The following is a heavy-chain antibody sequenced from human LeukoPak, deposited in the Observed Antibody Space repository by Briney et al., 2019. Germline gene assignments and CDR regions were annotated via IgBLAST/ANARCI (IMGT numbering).Heavy chain of an antibody. CDR2: ISYDGSNK. J-gene: IGHJ3*02. V-gene: IGHV3-30-3*01. CDR1: GFTFSSYA. Sequence: QAGGSLRLSCAASGFTFSSYAMHWVRQAPGKGLEWVAVISYDGSNKYYADSVKGRFTISRDNSKNTLYLQMNSLRAEDTAVYYCARVYDSSGRAMFDAFDIWGQGTMVTVSS. CDR3: ARVYDSSGRAMFDAFDI. D-gene: IGHD3-22*01.